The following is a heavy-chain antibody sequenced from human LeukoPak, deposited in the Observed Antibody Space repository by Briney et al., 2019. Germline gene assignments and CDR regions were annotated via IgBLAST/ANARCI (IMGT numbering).Heavy chain of an antibody. J-gene: IGHJ4*02. CDR3: ARASPYYYDSSGYPNYYFDY. V-gene: IGHV1-18*04. CDR2: ISAYNGNT. Sequence: VASVRVSCKASGYTFTGYYMHWVRQAHGQGLEWMGWISAYNGNTNYAQKLQGRVTMTTDTSTSTAYMELRSLRSDDTAVYYCARASPYYYDSSGYPNYYFDYWGQGTLVTVSS. D-gene: IGHD3-22*01. CDR1: GYTFTGYY.